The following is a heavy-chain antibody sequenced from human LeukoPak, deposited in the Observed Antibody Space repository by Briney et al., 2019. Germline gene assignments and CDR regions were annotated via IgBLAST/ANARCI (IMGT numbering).Heavy chain of an antibody. D-gene: IGHD2-2*02. V-gene: IGHV4-30-4*08. CDR2: IYYSGST. Sequence: SETLSLTCTVSGGSISSGDYYWSWIRQPPGKGLEWIGYIYYSGSTYYNPSLKSRVTISVDTSKNQFSLKLSSVTAADTAVYYCARELVVVPAAILGFDPWGQGTLVTVSS. J-gene: IGHJ5*02. CDR3: ARELVVVPAAILGFDP. CDR1: GGSISSGDYY.